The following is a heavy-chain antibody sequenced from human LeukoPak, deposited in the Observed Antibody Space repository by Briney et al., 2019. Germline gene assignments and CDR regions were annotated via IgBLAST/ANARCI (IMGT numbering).Heavy chain of an antibody. CDR3: SRVRYCSGRSCYFGAFDI. J-gene: IGHJ3*02. Sequence: GGSPRLSCTASGLTFGDYAMSWVRQAPGKGLEWVSFIRSKAYGGTTEYAASVKGRFIISRDDSKSIAYLQMNSLKTEDTAVYYCSRVRYCSGRSCYFGAFDIWGQGTMVTVSS. V-gene: IGHV3-49*04. CDR2: IRSKAYGGTT. D-gene: IGHD2-15*01. CDR1: GLTFGDYA.